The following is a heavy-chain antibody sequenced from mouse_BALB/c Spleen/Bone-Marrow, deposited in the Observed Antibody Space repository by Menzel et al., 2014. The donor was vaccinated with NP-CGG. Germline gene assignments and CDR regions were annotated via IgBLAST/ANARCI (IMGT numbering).Heavy chain of an antibody. CDR2: IRLKSNNYAT. J-gene: IGHJ2*01. D-gene: IGHD4-1*01. CDR3: TRTGTGYFDY. CDR1: GFTFSSYW. V-gene: IGHV6-6*02. Sequence: DVHLVESGGGLVQPGGSMKLSCVASGFTFSSYWMNWVRQSPEKWLEWVAEIRLKSNNYATHYAESVKGRFTISRDDSKSSVYLQMNNLRAEDTGIYYCTRTGTGYFDYWGQGTTLTVSS.